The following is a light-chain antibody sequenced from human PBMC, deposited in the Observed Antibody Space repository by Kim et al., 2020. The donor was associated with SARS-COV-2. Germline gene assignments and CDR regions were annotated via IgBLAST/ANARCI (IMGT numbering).Light chain of an antibody. V-gene: IGKV3-20*01. CDR2: GAS. CDR3: QQYGSS. Sequence: EIVLTQSPGTLSLSPGERATLSCRASQSVSSSYLAWYQQKPGQALRLLIYGASSRATGIPDRFSGSGSGTDFTLTISRLEPEDFAVYYCQQYGSSFGGGTKVDIK. CDR1: QSVSSSY. J-gene: IGKJ4*02.